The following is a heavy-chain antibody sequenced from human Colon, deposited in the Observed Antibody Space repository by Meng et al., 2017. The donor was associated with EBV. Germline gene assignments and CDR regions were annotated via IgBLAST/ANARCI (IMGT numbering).Heavy chain of an antibody. D-gene: IGHD1-20*01. CDR3: ASYGPCFGNNCPLSSFVH. V-gene: IGHV4-30-4*08. Sequence: SGPAIMNPPQTRPIASTVCGGSVSSGGADGPWIRQPPGKCLALTVYIYYSGSTYYNPSLMSLITISVDTSNNQFSLRLRSVTASDTAVFYCASYGPCFGNNCPLSSFVHWGQGTLVTASS. J-gene: IGHJ4*02. CDR1: GGSVSSGGAD. CDR2: IYYSGST.